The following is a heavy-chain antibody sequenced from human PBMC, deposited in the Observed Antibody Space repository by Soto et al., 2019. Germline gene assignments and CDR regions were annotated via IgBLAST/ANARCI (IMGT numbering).Heavy chain of an antibody. Sequence: EVQLLESGGGLVQPGGSLRLSCAASGFTFISYAMTWVGQAPGKGLEWVSTLPGRGGGYDTYYAGSVKGRFTISRDNSKNTLYLQMNYLRAEDTAVYYCAKGVWSGFGVYFDYWGQGTLVTVSS. CDR1: GFTFISYA. D-gene: IGHD3-3*01. J-gene: IGHJ4*02. CDR3: AKGVWSGFGVYFDY. CDR2: LPGRGGGYDT. V-gene: IGHV3-23*01.